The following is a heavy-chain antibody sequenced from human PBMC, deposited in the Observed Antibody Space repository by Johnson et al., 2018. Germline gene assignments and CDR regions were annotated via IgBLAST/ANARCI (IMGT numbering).Heavy chain of an antibody. Sequence: VQLLECGGGLVQPGGSLRLSCAASGFTFSSYAMSWVRQAPGKGLEWVSAISGSGGSTYYADSVTGRSTVSRDNSKNTLYLQMNSLRAEDTAVYYCAKDGGYCSGGSCLTYYYYYMDVWGKGTTVTVSS. CDR3: AKDGGYCSGGSCLTYYYYYMDV. J-gene: IGHJ6*03. D-gene: IGHD2-15*01. CDR1: GFTFSSYA. V-gene: IGHV3-23*01. CDR2: ISGSGGST.